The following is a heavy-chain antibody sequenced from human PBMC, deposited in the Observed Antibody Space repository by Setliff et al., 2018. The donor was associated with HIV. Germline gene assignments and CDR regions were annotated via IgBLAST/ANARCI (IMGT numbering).Heavy chain of an antibody. J-gene: IGHJ3*02. CDR3: AKDISAGFDGFDI. V-gene: IGHV3-9*01. CDR2: ISWNSGDI. CDR1: GFTFDDYA. Sequence: PGGSLRFSCAASGFTFDDYAMHWVRQAPGKGLEWVSGISWNSGDIGYADSVKGRSTISRDNAKNSLYLQLNSLRTEDTALYYCAKDISAGFDGFDIWGQGTMVTVSS.